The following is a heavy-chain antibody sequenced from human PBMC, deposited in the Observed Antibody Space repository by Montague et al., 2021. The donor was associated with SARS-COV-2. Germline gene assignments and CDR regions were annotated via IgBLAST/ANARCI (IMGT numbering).Heavy chain of an antibody. Sequence: SLSLSFSASGFSFSYYSFNWVRQAPGKGLEWVSYIGTGSSPIYYADSVRGRFTISRDNAKNSLYLQMNSLRDEDTALYYCARIRVAIPAHMSGDDAFDIWGQGTMVTVSS. J-gene: IGHJ3*02. CDR3: ARIRVAIPAHMSGDDAFDI. CDR1: GFSFSYYS. V-gene: IGHV3-48*02. D-gene: IGHD2-2*01. CDR2: IGTGSSPI.